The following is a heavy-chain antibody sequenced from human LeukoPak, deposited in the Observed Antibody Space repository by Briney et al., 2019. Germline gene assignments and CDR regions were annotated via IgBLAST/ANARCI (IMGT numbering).Heavy chain of an antibody. V-gene: IGHV1-3*01. D-gene: IGHD1-26*01. J-gene: IGHJ4*02. Sequence: ASVKVSCKASGYTFTSYAMHWVRQAPGQRLEWMGWINAGNGNTKYSQKFQGRVTITADKSTSTAYMELSSLRSEDTAVYYCASDVGATPPFDYWGQGTLVTVSS. CDR2: INAGNGNT. CDR3: ASDVGATPPFDY. CDR1: GYTFTSYA.